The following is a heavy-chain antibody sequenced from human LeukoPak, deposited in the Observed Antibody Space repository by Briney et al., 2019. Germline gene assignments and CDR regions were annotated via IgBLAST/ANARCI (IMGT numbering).Heavy chain of an antibody. CDR1: GGSFSSYA. Sequence: SESLSLTCTVAGGSFSSYALSWIRQPPGKGLEWIGNIHDSGSTNYNPSLKSRATISVDTSTKQFYLKLRSVIAADTAVYYCARETDSSSSYWFDPWGQGTLVTVSP. J-gene: IGHJ5*02. D-gene: IGHD6-6*01. CDR3: ARETDSSSSYWFDP. V-gene: IGHV4-59*01. CDR2: IHDSGST.